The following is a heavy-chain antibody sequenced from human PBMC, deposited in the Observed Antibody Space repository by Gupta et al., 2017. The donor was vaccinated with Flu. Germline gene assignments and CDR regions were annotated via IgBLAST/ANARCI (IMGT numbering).Heavy chain of an antibody. CDR1: GFTFDDYA. V-gene: IGHV3-9*01. J-gene: IGHJ5*02. D-gene: IGHD2-8*01. CDR2: ISWNSGSI. CDR3: ATLMVTTDINWFDP. Sequence: EVQLVESGGGLVQPGRSLRLSCAASGFTFDDYAMHWVRQAPGKGLEWVSGISWNSGSIGYADSVKGRFTISRDNAKNSLYLQMNSLRAEDTALYYCATLMVTTDINWFDPWGQGTLVTVSS.